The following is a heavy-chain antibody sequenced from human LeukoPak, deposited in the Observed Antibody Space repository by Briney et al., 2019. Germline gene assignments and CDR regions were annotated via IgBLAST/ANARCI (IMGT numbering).Heavy chain of an antibody. J-gene: IGHJ4*02. CDR1: GFSLSTTGMS. CDR2: IFWDDDK. CDR3: THSPRSGVVIVTARGYFDY. D-gene: IGHD2-15*01. V-gene: IGHV2-5*02. Sequence: ASGPTLVNPTQTLTLTCTFSGFSLSTTGMSGGWIRQPPGRALEWLALIFWDDDKRYSPSLKSRLTSTKDTSKNQVVLTMTNMDPVDTATYYCTHSPRSGVVIVTARGYFDYWGQGTLVTVSS.